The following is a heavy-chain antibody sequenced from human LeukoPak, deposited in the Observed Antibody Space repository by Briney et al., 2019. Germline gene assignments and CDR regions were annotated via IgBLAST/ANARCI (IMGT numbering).Heavy chain of an antibody. CDR1: GYTFTSYD. V-gene: IGHV1-8*02. CDR2: MNPNSGNT. Sequence: ASVKVSCKASGYTFTSYDINWVRQATGQGLEWMGWMNPNSGNTGYAQKFQGRVTLTTDTSTSTAYMELRSLTSDDTALYYCARAGAAVTMFFDFWGQGTLVTVSS. D-gene: IGHD4-17*01. J-gene: IGHJ4*02. CDR3: ARAGAAVTMFFDF.